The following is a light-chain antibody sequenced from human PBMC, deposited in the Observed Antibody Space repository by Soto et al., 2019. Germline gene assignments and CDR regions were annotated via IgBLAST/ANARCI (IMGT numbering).Light chain of an antibody. CDR3: QQYNSYLMYS. Sequence: DIQMTQSPSTLSASVGDRVTITCRASQTISSWLAWYQQKPGKAPKLLIYDASSLESGVPSRFSGSGSGTEFTLTISSLKPDDFATYYCQQYNSYLMYSFGQGTKLEIK. V-gene: IGKV1-5*01. J-gene: IGKJ2*03. CDR1: QTISSW. CDR2: DAS.